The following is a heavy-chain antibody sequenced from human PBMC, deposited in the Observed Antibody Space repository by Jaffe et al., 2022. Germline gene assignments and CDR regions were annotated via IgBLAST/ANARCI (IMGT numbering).Heavy chain of an antibody. J-gene: IGHJ6*03. CDR1: GYTFTSYD. Sequence: QVQLVQSGAEVKKPGASVKVSCKASGYTFTSYDINWVRQATGQGLEWMGWMNPNSGNTGYAQKFQGRVTMTRNTSISTAYMELSSLRSEDTAVYYCARKYYDFWSGHRAPYYYYYMDVWGKGTTVTVSS. CDR2: MNPNSGNT. V-gene: IGHV1-8*01. D-gene: IGHD3-3*01. CDR3: ARKYYDFWSGHRAPYYYYYMDV.